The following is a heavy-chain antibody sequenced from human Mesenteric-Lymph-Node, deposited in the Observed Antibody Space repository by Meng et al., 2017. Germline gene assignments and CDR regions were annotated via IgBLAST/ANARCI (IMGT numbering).Heavy chain of an antibody. Sequence: QGHQQQWVAGPVEPAETLSLACAVYGGYFSGYYWSWNRKPRGKGLEWIGEINHSGSTNYNPSLKSRVTISVDTSKNQFSLKLSSVTAADTAVYYCARDGHLLLWFGASIGWFDPWGQGTLVTVSS. J-gene: IGHJ5*02. D-gene: IGHD3-10*01. V-gene: IGHV4-34*01. CDR3: ARDGHLLLWFGASIGWFDP. CDR2: INHSGST. CDR1: GGYFSGYY.